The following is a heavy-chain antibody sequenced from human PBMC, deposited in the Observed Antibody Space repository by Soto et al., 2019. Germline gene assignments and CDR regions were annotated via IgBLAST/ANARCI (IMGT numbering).Heavy chain of an antibody. CDR3: ARHFWKGSSDFWSGYQGDFWSGYQAPNWCDP. Sequence: QLQLQESGPGLVKPSETLSLTCTVSGGSISSSSYYWGWIRQPPGKGLEWIGSIYYSGSTYYNPSLKCRVTRSVDKSKNQFSLKVSSVTAADTAVYYCARHFWKGSSDFWSGYQGDFWSGYQAPNWCDPWGQGTLVTVSS. CDR2: IYYSGST. J-gene: IGHJ5*02. CDR1: GGSISSSSYY. D-gene: IGHD3-3*01. V-gene: IGHV4-39*01.